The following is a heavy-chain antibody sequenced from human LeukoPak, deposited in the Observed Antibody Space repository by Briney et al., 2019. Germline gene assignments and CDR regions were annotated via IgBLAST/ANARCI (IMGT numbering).Heavy chain of an antibody. CDR3: ARELGYCSSTSCYYHFDY. D-gene: IGHD2-2*01. J-gene: IGHJ4*02. Sequence: ASVKVSCKASGYTFTGYYMHWVRQAPGQGLEWMGWINPNSGGTNYAQKFQGRVTMTRDTSISTAYMELSRLRSDDTAVYYCARELGYCSSTSCYYHFDYGGQGTLVTVSS. CDR1: GYTFTGYY. V-gene: IGHV1-2*02. CDR2: INPNSGGT.